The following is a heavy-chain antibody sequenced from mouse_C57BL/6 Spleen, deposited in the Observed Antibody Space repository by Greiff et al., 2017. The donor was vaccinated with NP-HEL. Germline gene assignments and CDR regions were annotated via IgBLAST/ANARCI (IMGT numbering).Heavy chain of an antibody. D-gene: IGHD1-1*01. CDR1: GYSITSGYY. CDR3: ARDYGSSPFDV. Sequence: EVQLQESGPGLVKPSQSLSLTCSVTGYSITSGYYWNWIRQFPGNKLEWMGYISYDGSNNYNPSLKNRISITRDTSKNQFFLKLNSVTTEDTATYYCARDYGSSPFDVWGTGTTVTVSS. J-gene: IGHJ1*03. CDR2: ISYDGSN. V-gene: IGHV3-6*01.